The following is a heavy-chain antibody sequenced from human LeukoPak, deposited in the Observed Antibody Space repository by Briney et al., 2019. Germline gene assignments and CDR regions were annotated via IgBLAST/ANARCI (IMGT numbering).Heavy chain of an antibody. Sequence: GASVKVSCKASGYTFTDYYIHWVRQAPGQGLEWMGWIIPNSGDTNYAQKFQGRVTITMDTSITTAYLELTRLISDDSAVYYCARGGGGAATGFHWGQGSLVTVSS. CDR2: IIPNSGDT. V-gene: IGHV1-2*02. CDR1: GYTFTDYY. D-gene: IGHD1-1*01. J-gene: IGHJ4*02. CDR3: ARGGGGAATGFH.